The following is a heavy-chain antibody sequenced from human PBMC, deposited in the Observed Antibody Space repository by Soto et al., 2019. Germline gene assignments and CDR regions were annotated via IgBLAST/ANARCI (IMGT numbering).Heavy chain of an antibody. CDR1: GRSFSGYY. D-gene: IGHD3-3*01. Sequence: SETLSLTCAVYGRSFSGYYWSWIRQPPGKGLEWIGENNHSGSTNYNPSLKSRVTISVDTSKNQFSLKLSSVTAADTAVYYCARAVPYHDFWSGYYVSSGYYYGIDVWGQGTTVTVSS. CDR3: ARAVPYHDFWSGYYVSSGYYYGIDV. J-gene: IGHJ6*02. V-gene: IGHV4-34*01. CDR2: NNHSGST.